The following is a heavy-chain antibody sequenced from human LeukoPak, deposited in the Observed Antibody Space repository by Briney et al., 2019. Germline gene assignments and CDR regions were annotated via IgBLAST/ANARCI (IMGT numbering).Heavy chain of an antibody. CDR1: GFTFSSYG. CDR3: AKPHFDY. CDR2: IRFDGSNK. Sequence: GGSLRLSCAASGFTFSSYGIHWVRQAPGKGLEWVAFIRFDGSNKYYADSVKGRFTISRGNSKNMLYLQMNSLRAEDAAVYYCAKPHFDYWGQGTLVTVSS. V-gene: IGHV3-30*02. J-gene: IGHJ4*02.